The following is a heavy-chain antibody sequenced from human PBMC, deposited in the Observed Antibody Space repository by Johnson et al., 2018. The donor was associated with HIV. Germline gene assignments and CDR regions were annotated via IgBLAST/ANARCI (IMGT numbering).Heavy chain of an antibody. CDR3: ARDAPDSGSYHAFDI. Sequence: EVQLVESGGGLVQPGGSLRLSCAASGFTLSTYWMSWVRQAPGKGLEWVSGISGSGGSTNYADSVKGRFTISRDNAKNSLYLQMNSLRAEDTAVYYCARDAPDSGSYHAFDIWGQGTMVTVSS. D-gene: IGHD1-26*01. J-gene: IGHJ3*02. V-gene: IGHV3-23*04. CDR1: GFTLSTYW. CDR2: ISGSGGST.